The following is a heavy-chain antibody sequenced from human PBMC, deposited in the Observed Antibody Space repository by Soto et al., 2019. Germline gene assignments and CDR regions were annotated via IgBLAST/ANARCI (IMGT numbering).Heavy chain of an antibody. CDR2: INHSGST. D-gene: IGHD3-16*01. CDR3: ARQPTQIDLLWDYYYGMDV. J-gene: IGHJ6*02. V-gene: IGHV4-34*01. CDR1: GGSFSGYY. Sequence: PSETLSLTCAVYGGSFSGYYWSWIRQPPGKGLEWIGEINHSGSTNYNPSLKSRVTISVDTSKNQFSLKLSSVTAADTAVYYCARQPTQIDLLWDYYYGMDVWGQGTTVTVSS.